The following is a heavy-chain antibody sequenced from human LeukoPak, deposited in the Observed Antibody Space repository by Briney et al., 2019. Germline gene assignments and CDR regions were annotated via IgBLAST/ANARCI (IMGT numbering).Heavy chain of an antibody. Sequence: SETLSLTCTVSGGSISSYYWSWIRQPAGKGLEWIGRIYTSGNTNYNPSLKSRVTMSVDTSKNQFSLKLSSVTAADTAVCYCARLYRTERWFDPWGQGTLVTVSS. CDR1: GGSISSYY. V-gene: IGHV4-4*07. CDR3: ARLYRTERWFDP. J-gene: IGHJ5*02. CDR2: IYTSGNT. D-gene: IGHD4-11*01.